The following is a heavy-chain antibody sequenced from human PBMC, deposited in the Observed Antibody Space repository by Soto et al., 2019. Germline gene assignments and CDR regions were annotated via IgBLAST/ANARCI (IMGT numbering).Heavy chain of an antibody. Sequence: GGSLRLSCVASGFTFISYGMHWVRQAPGKGLEWVAFIWYDGRNENYTDSVKGRFSISRDNSKNTLFLQMNSLRVDDTAVYYCARGTATDGLDSWGQGTLVTVSS. V-gene: IGHV3-33*01. CDR1: GFTFISYG. CDR2: IWYDGRNE. CDR3: ARGTATDGLDS. D-gene: IGHD2-21*02. J-gene: IGHJ5*01.